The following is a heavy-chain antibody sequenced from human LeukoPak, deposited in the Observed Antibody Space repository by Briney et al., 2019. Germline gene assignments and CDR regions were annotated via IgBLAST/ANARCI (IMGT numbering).Heavy chain of an antibody. V-gene: IGHV1-2*02. Sequence: ASVKVSCKASGYTFTGYYIHWVRQAPGQGLEWMGWITHNSGDMNYAQKFRGRVTMTSDTSISTAYMELSRLTSDDTAVYYCARGYSSGWYGYYWGQGTLVTVSS. CDR2: ITHNSGDM. D-gene: IGHD6-19*01. CDR1: GYTFTGYY. J-gene: IGHJ4*02. CDR3: ARGYSSGWYGYY.